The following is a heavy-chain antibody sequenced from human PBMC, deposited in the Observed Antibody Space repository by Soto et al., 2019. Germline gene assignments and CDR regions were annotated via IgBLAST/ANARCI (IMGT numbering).Heavy chain of an antibody. V-gene: IGHV4-30-2*01. J-gene: IGHJ4*02. CDR3: ARGLSTGPGSGYSIVN. CDR2: ISHSGST. CDR1: GGSVSTTTYS. D-gene: IGHD3-22*01. Sequence: SETLSLTCAVSGGSVSTTTYSWTWTRQPPGKGLEWIGYISHSGSTYYNPSLRSRVTMSLDRSKNQFSLKLTSVTAADTAVYYCARGLSTGPGSGYSIVNWGPGTLVNVSS.